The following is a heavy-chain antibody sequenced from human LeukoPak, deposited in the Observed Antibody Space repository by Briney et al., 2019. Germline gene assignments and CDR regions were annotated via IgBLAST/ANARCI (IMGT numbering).Heavy chain of an antibody. CDR3: AGSYSSSSLWYFDL. CDR2: IKQDGSEK. V-gene: IGHV3-7*01. Sequence: GGSLRLSCAASGFTFSSYWMSWVRQAPGKGLEWVANIKQDGSEKYYVDSVKGRFTISRDNAKNSLYLQMNSLRAEDTAVYYCAGSYSSSSLWYFDLWGRGTLVTVSS. D-gene: IGHD6-6*01. CDR1: GFTFSSYW. J-gene: IGHJ2*01.